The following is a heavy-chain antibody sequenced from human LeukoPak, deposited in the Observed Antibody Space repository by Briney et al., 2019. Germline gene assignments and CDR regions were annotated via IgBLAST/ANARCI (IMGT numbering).Heavy chain of an antibody. V-gene: IGHV1-18*01. Sequence: ASVKVSCKASGYTFTSYGISWVRQARGQGLEGMGWISAYNGNTNYAQKLQGGVTMTTDTSTSTAYMELRSLRSDDTAVYYCARANIVVVPAADYWYFDLWGRGTLVTVSS. CDR3: ARANIVVVPAADYWYFDL. CDR2: ISAYNGNT. J-gene: IGHJ2*01. CDR1: GYTFTSYG. D-gene: IGHD2-2*01.